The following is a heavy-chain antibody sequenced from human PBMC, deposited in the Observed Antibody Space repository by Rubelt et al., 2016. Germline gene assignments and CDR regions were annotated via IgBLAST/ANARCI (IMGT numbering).Heavy chain of an antibody. D-gene: IGHD1-26*01. CDR3: AKERYSGRGYYFDY. V-gene: IGHV3-23*04. CDR1: GFTFSNYD. J-gene: IGHJ4*02. Sequence: EVQLAESGGGLVQPGGSLRLSCAASGFTFSNYDMSWVRQAPGQGLEWVSSFSGSGGNTYYAGSVKGRFTFSRDDSQNMLFLQMNSLRGEDTAVYYCAKERYSGRGYYFDYWGQGTLVTVSS. CDR2: FSGSGGNT.